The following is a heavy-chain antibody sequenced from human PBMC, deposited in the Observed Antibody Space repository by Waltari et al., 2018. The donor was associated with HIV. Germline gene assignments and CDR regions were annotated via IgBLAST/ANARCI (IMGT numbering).Heavy chain of an antibody. J-gene: IGHJ6*02. V-gene: IGHV3-30*18. CDR2: ISYDGSNK. Sequence: QVQLVESGGGVVQPGRSLRLSCAASGFIFSSYGLHWVRQAPGKGLEWVAVISYDGSNKYYADSVKGRFTISRDHSKNMLYLQMNSLRAEDTAVYYCAKEETRVFSSTSCYYYYGMDVWGQGTTVTVSS. CDR3: AKEETRVFSSTSCYYYYGMDV. D-gene: IGHD2-2*01. CDR1: GFIFSSYG.